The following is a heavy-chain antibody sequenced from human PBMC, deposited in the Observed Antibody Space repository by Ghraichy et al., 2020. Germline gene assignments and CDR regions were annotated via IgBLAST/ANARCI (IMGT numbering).Heavy chain of an antibody. V-gene: IGHV3-48*01. CDR2: ISTSSTTI. CDR3: ARDRDHPRWYFDL. CDR1: GFTFSSYS. J-gene: IGHJ2*01. Sequence: GGSLRLSCAASGFTFSSYSMNWVRQAPGKGLEWVSYISTSSTTIYYADSVKGRFTISRDNAKNSLYLQMNSLRAEDTAVYYCARDRDHPRWYFDLWGRGTLVTVSS. D-gene: IGHD2-21*01.